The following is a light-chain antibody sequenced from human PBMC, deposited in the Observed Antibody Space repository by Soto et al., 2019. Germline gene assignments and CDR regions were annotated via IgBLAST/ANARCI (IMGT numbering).Light chain of an antibody. V-gene: IGLV1-47*02. CDR3: AAWDDSPV. J-gene: IGLJ3*02. CDR2: SNN. CDR1: SSNIGSNY. Sequence: QSVLTQPPSASGTPGLRVTISCSGSSSNIGSNYVYWYQQLPGTAPKLLIYSNNQRPSGVPDRFSGSKSGTSASLAISGLRSDDEADYYCAAWDDSPVFGGGTKLTVL.